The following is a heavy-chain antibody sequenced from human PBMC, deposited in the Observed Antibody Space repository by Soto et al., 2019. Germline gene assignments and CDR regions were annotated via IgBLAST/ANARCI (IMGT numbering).Heavy chain of an antibody. D-gene: IGHD3-22*01. J-gene: IGHJ4*02. CDR2: IRGRGSTI. CDR1: GFIFNNYY. CDR3: ARDEHSTGL. V-gene: IGHV3-11*01. Sequence: PGGSLRLSCEASGFIFNNYYMSCIPQPPGEGLEWVSYIRGRGSTIYLADSVKGRFTISRDNAKNSLYLQMHSLRAEDTAVYYCARDEHSTGLWGQGTLVTVSS.